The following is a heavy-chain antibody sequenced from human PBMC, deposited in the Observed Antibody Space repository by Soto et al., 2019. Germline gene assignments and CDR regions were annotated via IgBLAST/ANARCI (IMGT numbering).Heavy chain of an antibody. V-gene: IGHV3-13*04. J-gene: IGHJ4*02. Sequence: EVQLVESGAGLVQPGGSLRLSCAASGFTFSSYDMHWVRQATGKGLEWVSAIGTAGDTYYPGSVKGRFTISRENAKNSLYLQMNSLRAGDTAVYYCARSDYGEMGGSSFDYWGQGTLVTVSS. D-gene: IGHD4-17*01. CDR2: IGTAGDT. CDR3: ARSDYGEMGGSSFDY. CDR1: GFTFSSYD.